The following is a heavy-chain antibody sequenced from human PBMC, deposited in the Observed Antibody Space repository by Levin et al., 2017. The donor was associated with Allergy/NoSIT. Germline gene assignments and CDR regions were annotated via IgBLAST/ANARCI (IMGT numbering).Heavy chain of an antibody. D-gene: IGHD4/OR15-4a*01. V-gene: IGHV6-1*01. J-gene: IGHJ4*02. CDR3: ARGPNHDYAFDF. CDR1: GDRVSSNRAA. Sequence: SQTLSLPCAISGDRVSSNRAAWNWIRQSPSRGLEWLGRTYYNSKWIVDYADSVQSRIHIDPDTSKNQFSLRLNSVTPEDTAVYYCARGPNHDYAFDFWGQGIHVTVSS. CDR2: TYYNSKWIV.